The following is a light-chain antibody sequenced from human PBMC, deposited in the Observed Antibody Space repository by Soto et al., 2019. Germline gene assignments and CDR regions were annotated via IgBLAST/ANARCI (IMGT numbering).Light chain of an antibody. CDR3: GMWDSSLSVVV. CDR1: SSNIV. V-gene: IGLV1-51*01. J-gene: IGLJ2*01. Sequence: QSAVTQPASRSAAPGPKGTISGPGSSSNIVSWYQQLPGTAPKLLIYDNNKRPPGIPDRFSGSKSGTSATLGITGLQTGDEADYYCGMWDSSLSVVVFGGGTKVTVL. CDR2: DNN.